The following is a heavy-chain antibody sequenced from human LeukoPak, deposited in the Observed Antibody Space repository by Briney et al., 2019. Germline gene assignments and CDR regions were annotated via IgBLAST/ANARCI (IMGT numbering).Heavy chain of an antibody. Sequence: PGGSLRLSCAASGFTFSSYGMHWVRQAPGKGLEWVAFIRFDGINKDYADSVKGRLTISRDNSKNTLYLQMNSLRAEDRAVYYCVKDRYSGYDYGHWGQGTLGTVSP. D-gene: IGHD5-12*01. CDR3: VKDRYSGYDYGH. CDR2: IRFDGINK. V-gene: IGHV3-30*02. J-gene: IGHJ4*02. CDR1: GFTFSSYG.